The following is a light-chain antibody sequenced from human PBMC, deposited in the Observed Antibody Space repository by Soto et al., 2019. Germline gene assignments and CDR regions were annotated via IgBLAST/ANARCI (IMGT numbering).Light chain of an antibody. J-gene: IGKJ1*01. CDR1: QSVSSSY. V-gene: IGKV3-20*01. CDR2: GAS. CDR3: QQYGSSPRT. Sequence: EIVLTQSPGTLSLSPAERAILSCRASQSVSSSYLAWYRQKPGQAPSLLIYGASSRATGIPDRFSGSGSGTDFTLTISRLEPEDFAVYYCQQYGSSPRTFGQGTKVEMK.